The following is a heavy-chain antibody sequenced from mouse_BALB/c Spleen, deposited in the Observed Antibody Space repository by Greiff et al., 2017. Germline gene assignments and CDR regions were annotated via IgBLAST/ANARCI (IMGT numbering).Heavy chain of an antibody. Sequence: VHVKQSGAELVKPGASVKLSCTASGFNIKDTYMHWVKQRPEQGLEWIGRIDPANGNTKYDPKFQGKATITADTSSNTAYLQLSSLTSEDTAVYYCARPFYYAMDYWGQGTSVTVSS. J-gene: IGHJ4*01. CDR1: GFNIKDTY. V-gene: IGHV14-3*02. CDR3: ARPFYYAMDY. CDR2: IDPANGNT.